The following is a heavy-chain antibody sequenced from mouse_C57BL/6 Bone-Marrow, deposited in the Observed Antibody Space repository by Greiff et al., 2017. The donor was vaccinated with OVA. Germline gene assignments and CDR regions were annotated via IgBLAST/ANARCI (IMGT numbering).Heavy chain of an antibody. Sequence: EVQVVESGGDLVKPGGSLKLSCAASGFTFSSYGMSWVRQTPDKRLEWVATISSGGSYTYYPDSVKGRFTISRDNAKNTLYLQMSSLKSEDTAMYYCARHVLGLYSFENRGEGTTLTVSP. J-gene: IGHJ2*01. V-gene: IGHV5-6*01. D-gene: IGHD4-1*01. CDR2: ISSGGSYT. CDR1: GFTFSSYG. CDR3: ARHVLGLYSFEN.